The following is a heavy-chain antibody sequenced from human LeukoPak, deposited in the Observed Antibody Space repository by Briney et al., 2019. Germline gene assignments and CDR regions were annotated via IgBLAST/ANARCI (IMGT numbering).Heavy chain of an antibody. CDR1: GVPISSSSYY. J-gene: IGHJ4*02. Sequence: PSETLSLTCTVSGVPISSSSYYWGWLRQPPGKGLEWIGSLYYSGSTYYTLSLKSRVTISVDTSNNQFSLRLSSLTAADTAVYYCARHVGHTALDYWGQGTQVTVSS. V-gene: IGHV4-39*01. D-gene: IGHD5-18*01. CDR3: ARHVGHTALDY. CDR2: LYYSGST.